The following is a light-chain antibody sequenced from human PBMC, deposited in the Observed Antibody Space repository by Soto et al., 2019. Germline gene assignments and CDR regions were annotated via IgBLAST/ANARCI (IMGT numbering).Light chain of an antibody. V-gene: IGLV2-14*01. Sequence: QSALTQPASVSGSPGQSITISCTGTSSDVGGYNYVSWYQQHPGKAPKLMIYDVSNRPSGVSNRFSGSKSGNTASLTISGPQAEDEAVYYCSSYTSSSPLVFGTGTKLTVL. CDR2: DVS. CDR3: SSYTSSSPLV. CDR1: SSDVGGYNY. J-gene: IGLJ1*01.